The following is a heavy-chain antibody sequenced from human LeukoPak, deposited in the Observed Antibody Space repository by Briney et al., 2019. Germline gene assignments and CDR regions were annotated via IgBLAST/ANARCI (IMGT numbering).Heavy chain of an antibody. CDR1: GGSISSGGYY. D-gene: IGHD6-6*01. V-gene: IGHV4-61*08. CDR3: ARLGASSSSIYYYYYMDV. Sequence: SETLSLTCTVSGGSISSGGYYWSWIRQHPGKGLEWIGYIYTSGSTNYNPSLKSRVTISVDTSKNQFSLKLSSVTAADTAVYYCARLGASSSSIYYYYYMDVWGKGTTVTVSS. J-gene: IGHJ6*03. CDR2: IYTSGST.